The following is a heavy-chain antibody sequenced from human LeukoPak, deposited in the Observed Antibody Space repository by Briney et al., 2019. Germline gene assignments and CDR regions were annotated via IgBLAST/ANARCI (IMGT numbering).Heavy chain of an antibody. CDR3: ARDGGGGYGPNDAFDI. J-gene: IGHJ3*02. CDR2: INPNSGGT. D-gene: IGHD5-12*01. V-gene: IGHV1-2*02. Sequence: PGASVKVSCKASGYTFTGYYMHWVRQDPGQGLEWMGWINPNSGGTNYAQKFQGRVTMTRDTSISTAYMELSSLRSEDTAVYYCARDGGGGYGPNDAFDIWGQGTMVTVSS. CDR1: GYTFTGYY.